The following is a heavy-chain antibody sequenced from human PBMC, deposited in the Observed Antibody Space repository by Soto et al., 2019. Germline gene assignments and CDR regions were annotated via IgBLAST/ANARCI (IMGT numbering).Heavy chain of an antibody. J-gene: IGHJ5*01. D-gene: IGHD6-13*01. CDR1: GGTFSSYA. CDR2: IIPIFGTA. Sequence: SVTVSCKASGGTFSSYAISWVRQAPGQGLEWMGGIIPIFGTANYAQKFQGRVTITADESTSTAYMELSSLRSEDTAVYYCATLQGYSSPRWFESWGQGTLATVSS. CDR3: ATLQGYSSPRWFES. V-gene: IGHV1-69*13.